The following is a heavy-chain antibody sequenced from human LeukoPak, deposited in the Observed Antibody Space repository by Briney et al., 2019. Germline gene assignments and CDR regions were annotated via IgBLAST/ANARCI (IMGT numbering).Heavy chain of an antibody. Sequence: GGSLRLSCTASGFTFTSYAMHWVRQAPGKGLEWVAVISYDASNKYYADPVKGRFTISRDNSKNTLYLQMNSLRAEDTAVYYCANPGTYGDLILDYWGQGTLVTVSS. CDR2: ISYDASNK. V-gene: IGHV3-30*04. J-gene: IGHJ4*02. CDR1: GFTFTSYA. CDR3: ANPGTYGDLILDY. D-gene: IGHD4-17*01.